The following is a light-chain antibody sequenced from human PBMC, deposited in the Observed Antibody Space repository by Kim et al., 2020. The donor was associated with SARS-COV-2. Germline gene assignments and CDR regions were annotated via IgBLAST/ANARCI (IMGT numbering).Light chain of an antibody. CDR2: QDS. CDR3: QAWDSSTVV. CDR1: KLGDKY. Sequence: SYELTQPPSVSVSPGQTASITCSGDKLGDKYACWYQQKPGQSPVLVIYQDSKRPSGIPERFSGSNSGNTATLTIIGTQAMDEADYYFQAWDSSTVVFCGG. J-gene: IGLJ2*01. V-gene: IGLV3-1*01.